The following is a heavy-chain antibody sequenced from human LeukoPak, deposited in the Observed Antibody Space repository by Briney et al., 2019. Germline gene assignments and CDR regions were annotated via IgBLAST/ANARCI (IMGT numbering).Heavy chain of an antibody. Sequence: SGGSLRLSCEASGFSFSTREMNWVRQAPGKGPEWVSYIISSGSTIYYADSVHGRFTTSRDNAKNLLFLQMNSLRPEDTGVYYCARIDREFYYMDVWGKRNTQTLSS. J-gene: IGHJ6*03. D-gene: IGHD3-10*01. CDR1: GFSFSTRE. CDR2: IISSGSTI. V-gene: IGHV3-48*03. CDR3: ARIDREFYYMDV.